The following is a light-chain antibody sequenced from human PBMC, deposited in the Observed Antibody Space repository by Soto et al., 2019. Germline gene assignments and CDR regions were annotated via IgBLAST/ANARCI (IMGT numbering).Light chain of an antibody. J-gene: IGLJ3*02. Sequence: QSALTQPPSASGSPGQSVTISCTGTSSDIGAYNYVSWYQQHPGKVPKLMIYEVTKRPSGVPDRFSGSQSGNAASLTVSGLQAEDEADYYCSSYAGGNNLVFGGGTQLTVL. CDR3: SSYAGGNNLV. CDR2: EVT. CDR1: SSDIGAYNY. V-gene: IGLV2-8*01.